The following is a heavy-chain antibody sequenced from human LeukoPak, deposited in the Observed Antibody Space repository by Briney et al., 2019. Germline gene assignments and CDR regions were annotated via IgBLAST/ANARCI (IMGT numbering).Heavy chain of an antibody. J-gene: IGHJ4*02. CDR3: ARGSPTIALAGPFDY. D-gene: IGHD6-19*01. V-gene: IGHV4-34*01. CDR2: INHSGST. Sequence: PSETLSLTCAVYGGSFSGYYWSWIRQPPGKGLEWIGEINHSGSTNYNPSLKSRVTISVDTSKNQFSLRLSSVTAADTAVYYCARGSPTIALAGPFDYWGQGTLVTVSS. CDR1: GGSFSGYY.